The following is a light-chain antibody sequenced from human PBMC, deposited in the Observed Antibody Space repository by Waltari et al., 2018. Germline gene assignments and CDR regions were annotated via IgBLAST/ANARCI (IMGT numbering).Light chain of an antibody. V-gene: IGLV2-14*03. CDR3: SSHTTSNTLI. Sequence: QSALTQPASVSGSPGQSITISSTGSSSDIGRYNFVSWYQQHPGKAPKLILDDVLNRPSGVSNRFSGSKSGNTASLTISGLQPEDETDYYCSSHTTSNTLIFGGGTRVTVL. CDR1: SSDIGRYNF. CDR2: DVL. J-gene: IGLJ2*01.